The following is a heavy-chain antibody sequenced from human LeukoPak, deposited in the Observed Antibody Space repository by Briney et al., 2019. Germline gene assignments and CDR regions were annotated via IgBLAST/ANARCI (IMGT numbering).Heavy chain of an antibody. Sequence: GGSLRLSCAASGFTFGDYVMTWVRQAPGKGLEWVSGITGSAGTTYHADSVKGRFTISRDNSKNTVSLQMNSLRAEDTAVYYCAKKTGATGFHPFDFWGRGTLVTVSS. CDR1: GFTFGDYV. D-gene: IGHD1-1*01. V-gene: IGHV3-23*01. CDR2: ITGSAGTT. J-gene: IGHJ4*02. CDR3: AKKTGATGFHPFDF.